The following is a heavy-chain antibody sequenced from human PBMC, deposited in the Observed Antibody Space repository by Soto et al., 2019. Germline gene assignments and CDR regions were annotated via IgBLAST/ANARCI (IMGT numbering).Heavy chain of an antibody. J-gene: IGHJ4*02. CDR2: TKNKANRYTT. D-gene: IGHD1-26*01. CDR1: GFTLSDHY. V-gene: IGHV3-72*01. CDR3: ARWVSGSPDN. Sequence: EVQLVESGGGLVQPGGSLRLSCAASGFTLSDHYMDWVRQAPGKGLEWVGRTKNKANRYTTEYAASVNGRFTISRDDSKNSLYLQINRLKTEETAVYYCARWVSGSPDNWGQGTLVTVSS.